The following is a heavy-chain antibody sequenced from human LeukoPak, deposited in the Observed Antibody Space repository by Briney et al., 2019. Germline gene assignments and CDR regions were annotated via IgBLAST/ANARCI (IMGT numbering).Heavy chain of an antibody. CDR1: GFTFSSYS. V-gene: IGHV3-48*04. Sequence: GGSLRLSCAASGFTFSSYSMNWVRQAPGKGLEWISYITSSSSSMYYADSVKGRFTISRDNAKNSLYLQMNSLRAEDTAVYYCAKAGRAAPGDNWFDPWGQGTLVTVSS. CDR3: AKAGRAAPGDNWFDP. J-gene: IGHJ5*02. D-gene: IGHD2-15*01. CDR2: ITSSSSSM.